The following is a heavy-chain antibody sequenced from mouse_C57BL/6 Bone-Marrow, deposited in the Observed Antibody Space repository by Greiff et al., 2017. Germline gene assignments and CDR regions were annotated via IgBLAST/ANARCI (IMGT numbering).Heavy chain of an antibody. J-gene: IGHJ2*01. CDR2: IDPEIGDT. V-gene: IGHV14-4*01. CDR1: GFNIKGYY. Sequence: EVQLQQSGAELVRPGASVKLSCTASGFNIKGYYIPWVKQRPEQGLEWIGWIDPEIGDTEYASKFQGKAPITSDTSSNTAYLQLSSLTSEDTAVYYCSSCDGNYFDFWGKGTPLTVAS. CDR3: SSCDGNYFDF. D-gene: IGHD2-3*01.